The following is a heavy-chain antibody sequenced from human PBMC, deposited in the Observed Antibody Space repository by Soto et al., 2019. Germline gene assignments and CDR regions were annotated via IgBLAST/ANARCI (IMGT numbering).Heavy chain of an antibody. CDR2: INHRGST. D-gene: IGHD3-3*01. CDR1: TGSFSGYY. Sequence: SETLSLTCAVYTGSFSGYYWSWIRQPPGKGLEWIGEINHRGSTNYNPSLKSRVTISVDTSKNQFSLKLSSVTAADTAVYYCARVAPYYDFWSGTQAHWFDPWGQGTLVTVSS. J-gene: IGHJ5*02. CDR3: ARVAPYYDFWSGTQAHWFDP. V-gene: IGHV4-34*01.